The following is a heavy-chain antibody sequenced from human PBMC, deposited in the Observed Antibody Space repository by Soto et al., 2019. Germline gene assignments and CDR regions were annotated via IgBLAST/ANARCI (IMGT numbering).Heavy chain of an antibody. CDR3: GKVADSGYYTVDR. V-gene: IGHV3-33*06. Sequence: GGSLRLSCAASGFTFSSYGMHWVRQAPGKGLEWVAVIWYDGSNKYYADSVKGRFTISRDNSKNTLYLQMNSLRAEDTAVYYCGKVADSGYYTVDRWGQGTLVTVSS. J-gene: IGHJ5*02. D-gene: IGHD3-22*01. CDR1: GFTFSSYG. CDR2: IWYDGSNK.